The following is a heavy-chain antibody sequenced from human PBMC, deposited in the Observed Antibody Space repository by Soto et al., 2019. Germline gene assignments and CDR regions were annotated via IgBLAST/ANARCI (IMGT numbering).Heavy chain of an antibody. CDR3: ATLFSDYVQYYFDY. CDR1: GGSISNPIYY. V-gene: IGHV4-39*01. J-gene: IGHJ4*02. CDR2: IYYSGSA. D-gene: IGHD4-17*01. Sequence: GGSISNPIYYWAWIRQPPGKGLEWIGSIYYSGSAYYNPSLKSRVTMSVDTSKNQFSLKLSSVTAADTAVYYCATLFSDYVQYYFDYWGQGTLVTVSS.